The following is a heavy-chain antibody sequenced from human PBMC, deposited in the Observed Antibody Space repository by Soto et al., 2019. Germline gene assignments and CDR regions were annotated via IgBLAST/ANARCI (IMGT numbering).Heavy chain of an antibody. D-gene: IGHD6-19*01. CDR3: ARETSVGTSPFSNSGWYGYFDY. CDR2: IFHTGTP. CDR1: GGSIRPYY. V-gene: IGHV4-59*01. J-gene: IGHJ4*02. Sequence: PSETLSLTCTVSGGSIRPYYWSWIRQPPGGGLEWIGYIFHTGTPRYSPSLESRVTISVDSSKNQVYLKLTSVTAADTAVYFCARETSVGTSPFSNSGWYGYFDYWGPGALVTVSS.